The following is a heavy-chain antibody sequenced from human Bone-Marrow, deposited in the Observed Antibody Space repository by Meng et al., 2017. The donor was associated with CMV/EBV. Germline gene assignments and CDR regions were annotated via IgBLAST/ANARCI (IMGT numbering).Heavy chain of an antibody. CDR3: ARDFRVRSGTGGMDG. CDR2: INHSGST. V-gene: IGHV4-34*01. CDR1: GGSFSGYY. J-gene: IGHJ6*02. D-gene: IGHD1-7*01. Sequence: GSLRLSCAVYGGSFSGYYWSWIRQPPGKGLEWIGEINHSGSTNYNPSLKSRVTISVDTSKNQFSLKLSSVTAADTAVYYCARDFRVRSGTGGMDGWGQGTTVTVSS.